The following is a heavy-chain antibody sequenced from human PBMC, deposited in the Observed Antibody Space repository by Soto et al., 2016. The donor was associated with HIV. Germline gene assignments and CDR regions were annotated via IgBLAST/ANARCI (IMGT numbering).Heavy chain of an antibody. Sequence: EVHLLESGGGLVQSGGSLRLSCAVSGLTFSNYAMNWVRQAPGKGLEWVSGISAGGGSTYYADLVKGRFTISRDNFKNTLYLQMNSLRAEDTAVYYCAKWAYCSGGTCSEASPLDYWAEEPSVDRLL. V-gene: IGHV3-23*01. J-gene: IGHJ4*01. CDR1: GLTFSNYA. CDR2: ISAGGGST. D-gene: IGHD2-15*01. CDR3: AKWAYCSGGTCSEASPLDY.